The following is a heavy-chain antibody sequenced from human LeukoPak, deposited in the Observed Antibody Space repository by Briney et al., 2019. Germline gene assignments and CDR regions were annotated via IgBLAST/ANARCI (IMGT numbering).Heavy chain of an antibody. Sequence: GGSLRLSCEASGFAFSNHAMTWVRQAPGEGLQWVSTVSDTGKTTFYRDSVRGRFTISRDISNNTLYLQMDGLRADDTAVYYCARGGAYDYGVLDAWGQGTLVTVSS. CDR2: VSDTGKTT. V-gene: IGHV3-23*01. CDR1: GFAFSNHA. D-gene: IGHD4/OR15-4a*01. J-gene: IGHJ5*02. CDR3: ARGGAYDYGVLDA.